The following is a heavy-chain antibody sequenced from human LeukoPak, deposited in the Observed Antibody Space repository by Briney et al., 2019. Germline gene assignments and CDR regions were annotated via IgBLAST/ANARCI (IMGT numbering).Heavy chain of an antibody. CDR2: IYYRGLT. J-gene: IGHJ4*02. V-gene: IGHV4-39*02. CDR1: GVSINNNNYF. CDR3: ARVGSGSSYRPFDY. Sequence: PSETLSLTCTVSGVSINNNNYFWGWIRQSPGKGLEWIGIIYYRGLTFYNPSLKSRVTISLDISKNQFSLKLSSVTASDTAVYYCARVGSGSSYRPFDYWGQGTLVTVSS. D-gene: IGHD3-10*01.